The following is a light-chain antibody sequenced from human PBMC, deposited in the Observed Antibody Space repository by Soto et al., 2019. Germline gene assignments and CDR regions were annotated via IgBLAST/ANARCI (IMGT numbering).Light chain of an antibody. J-gene: IGKJ1*01. CDR3: QKYNSAPWT. CDR1: QGISNY. CDR2: VAS. V-gene: IGKV1-27*01. Sequence: DIQMTQSPSSLSASVGDRVTITCRASQGISNYLAWYQQQPGKVPKLLIYVASTLQSGVPSRFSGSGSGTDFTITISSLQPEDVATYYCQKYNSAPWTFGRGTKVEIK.